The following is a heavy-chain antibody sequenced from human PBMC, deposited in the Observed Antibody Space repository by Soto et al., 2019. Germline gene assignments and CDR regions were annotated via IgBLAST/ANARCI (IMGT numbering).Heavy chain of an antibody. V-gene: IGHV4-34*01. Sequence: SETLSLTCAVDGESFSEYYWSWIRQPPGKGLEWIGENNHSGSTNFNPSLKSRVSISVDTSKKQFSLKLSSVTAADTAVYYCAAHLKTTVTAYWYFDLWGRGTLVTVSS. D-gene: IGHD4-17*01. CDR3: AAHLKTTVTAYWYFDL. CDR2: NNHSGST. CDR1: GESFSEYY. J-gene: IGHJ2*01.